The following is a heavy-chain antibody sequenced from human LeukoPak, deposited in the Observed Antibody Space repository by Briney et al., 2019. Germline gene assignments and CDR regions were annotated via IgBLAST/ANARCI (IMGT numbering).Heavy chain of an antibody. CDR3: AREYYYDSSGYRPRGYFDY. J-gene: IGHJ4*02. CDR1: GGTFSSYA. V-gene: IGHV1-69*04. D-gene: IGHD3-22*01. Sequence: SVKVSCKASGGTFSSYAISWVRQAPGQGLEWMGRIIPIRGIANYAQKFQGRVTITADKSTSTAYMELSSLRYEDTAVYYCAREYYYDSSGYRPRGYFDYWGQGTLVTVSS. CDR2: IIPIRGIA.